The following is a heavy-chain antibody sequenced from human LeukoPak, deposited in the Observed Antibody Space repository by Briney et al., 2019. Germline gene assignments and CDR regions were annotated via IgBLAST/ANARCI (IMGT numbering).Heavy chain of an antibody. CDR3: ARDPPHSSGPNSPCFEY. V-gene: IGHV1-18*01. CDR1: GYTFSTYG. D-gene: IGHD6-19*01. J-gene: IGHJ4*02. Sequence: ASVKASCKASGYTFSTYGISWVRQAPGQGLGWMGWISTYNGNTEYAQQFQGRVTMTTDTSTSTAYMELRSLRSDDTAVYYCARDPPHSSGPNSPCFEYWGQGTLVTVSS. CDR2: ISTYNGNT.